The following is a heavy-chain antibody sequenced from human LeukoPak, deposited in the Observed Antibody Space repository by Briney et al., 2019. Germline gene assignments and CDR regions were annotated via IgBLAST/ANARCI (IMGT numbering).Heavy chain of an antibody. D-gene: IGHD3-22*01. V-gene: IGHV3-23*01. CDR2: IGNSDET. Sequence: GGSLRLSCAASGFFFNTNAMSWVRQAPGMGLEWVAAIGNSDETYYADAVKGRFTISRDTSKNTLFLQMNSLRAEDTAVYYCAGGSGYYPTPTYFDYWGQGTLVTVSS. CDR3: AGGSGYYPTPTYFDY. J-gene: IGHJ4*02. CDR1: GFFFNTNA.